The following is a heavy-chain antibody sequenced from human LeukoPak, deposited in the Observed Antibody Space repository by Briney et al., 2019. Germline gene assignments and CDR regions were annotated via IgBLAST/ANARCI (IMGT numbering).Heavy chain of an antibody. V-gene: IGHV3-72*01. J-gene: IGHJ3*02. CDR1: GFTFSDHY. Sequence: GGSLRLSCAASGFTFSDHYMDWVRQAPGKGLEWVGRSRNKANSYSAEYAASVKGRFTISRDDSKNSLYLQMNSLKTEDTAVYYCAAFDIWGQGTMVTVSS. CDR3: AAFDI. CDR2: SRNKANSYSA.